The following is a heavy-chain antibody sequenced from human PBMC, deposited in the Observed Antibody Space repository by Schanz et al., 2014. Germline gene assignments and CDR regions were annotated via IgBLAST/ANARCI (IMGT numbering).Heavy chain of an antibody. CDR3: ARIGGSVFDY. D-gene: IGHD3-10*01. J-gene: IGHJ4*02. V-gene: IGHV3-21*04. Sequence: EVQLMESGGGLVKPGGSLRLSCVASGFAFSSFAMTWVRQAPGRGLEWVSSISTSGTYMYIADSLKGRLTISRDDAENALYLQMNSLRAEDTAVYYCARIGGSVFDYWAQGTLVTVSS. CDR2: ISTSGTYM. CDR1: GFAFSSFA.